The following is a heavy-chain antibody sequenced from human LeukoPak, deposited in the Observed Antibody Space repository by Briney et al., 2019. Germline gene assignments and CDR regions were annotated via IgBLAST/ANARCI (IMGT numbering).Heavy chain of an antibody. Sequence: PGRSLRLSCAASGFTFSSYAIHWVRQAPGKGLEWVAVISYDGSNKYYADSVKGRFTISRDNSKNTLYLQMNSLRAEDTAVYYCANLLVDYGDNTLEYYYYGMDVWGQGTTVTVSS. CDR3: ANLLVDYGDNTLEYYYYGMDV. D-gene: IGHD4-17*01. CDR2: ISYDGSNK. CDR1: GFTFSSYA. V-gene: IGHV3-30*04. J-gene: IGHJ6*02.